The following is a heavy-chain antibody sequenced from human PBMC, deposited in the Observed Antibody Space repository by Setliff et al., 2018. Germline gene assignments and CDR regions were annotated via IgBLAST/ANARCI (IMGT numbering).Heavy chain of an antibody. D-gene: IGHD2-2*01. J-gene: IGHJ4*02. CDR1: GGTFSSYA. CDR2: IIPIFGTA. V-gene: IGHV1-69*06. CDR3: ASAGYCSSTSCRSYDY. Sequence: SVKVSCKASGGTFSSYAISWVRQAPGQGLEWMGRIIPIFGTANYAQKFQGRVTNTADKSTSTAYMELSSLRSEDTAVYYCASAGYCSSTSCRSYDYWGQGTQVTVSS.